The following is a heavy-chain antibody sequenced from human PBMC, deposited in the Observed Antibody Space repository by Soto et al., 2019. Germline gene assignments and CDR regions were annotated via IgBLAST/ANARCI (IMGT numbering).Heavy chain of an antibody. D-gene: IGHD2-21*02. CDR3: ARDLWGYCGTDCYPLDV. J-gene: IGHJ6*02. CDR2: MYNTGST. V-gene: IGHV4-59*01. CDR1: GGSISGYY. Sequence: TSDTLSLTCTVSGGSISGYYWSWIRQPPGKGLKKIGYMYNTGSTVYNPSFKSRVTISVDTSKNQFSLNLNSVTAADTAVYYCARDLWGYCGTDCYPLDVWGQGTTVT.